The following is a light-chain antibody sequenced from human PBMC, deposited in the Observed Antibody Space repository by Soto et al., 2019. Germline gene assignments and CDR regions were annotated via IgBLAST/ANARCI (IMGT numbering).Light chain of an antibody. Sequence: EVVLTQSPGTLSLSPGERATLSCRASQSVRSSYVAWYQQKPGQAPRLLIYGASSRATGTPDRFSGSGSGTDFTLTIRRLEPEDFALYYCQQYVSSTLTFGPGTTVDIK. CDR2: GAS. CDR3: QQYVSSTLT. V-gene: IGKV3-20*01. J-gene: IGKJ3*01. CDR1: QSVRSSY.